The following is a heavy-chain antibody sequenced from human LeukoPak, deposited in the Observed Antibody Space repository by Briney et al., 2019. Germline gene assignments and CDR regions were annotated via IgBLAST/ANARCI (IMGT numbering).Heavy chain of an antibody. Sequence: GRSLRLSCAASGFTFSSYGMHWVRQAPGKGLEWVAVISYDGSNKYYADSVKGRFTISRDNSKNTLYLQMNSLRAEDTAVYYCAKPGAVAYYFDYWGQGTLVTVSS. J-gene: IGHJ4*02. V-gene: IGHV3-30*18. CDR3: AKPGAVAYYFDY. D-gene: IGHD3-3*01. CDR2: ISYDGSNK. CDR1: GFTFSSYG.